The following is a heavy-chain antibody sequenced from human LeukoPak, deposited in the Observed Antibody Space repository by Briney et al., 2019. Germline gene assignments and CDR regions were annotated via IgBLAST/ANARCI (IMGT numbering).Heavy chain of an antibody. V-gene: IGHV5-51*01. D-gene: IGHD2-2*01. CDR2: IYPGDSDT. CDR1: GYTFTSYW. J-gene: IGHJ5*02. Sequence: GESLKISCKGSGYTFTSYWIGWVRPMPGKGLEWMGIIYPGDSDTRYSPSFQGQVTISADNSISTAYLQWSSLKASDTAMYYCARQSSYCSSTSCYATNPWGQGTLVTVSS. CDR3: ARQSSYCSSTSCYATNP.